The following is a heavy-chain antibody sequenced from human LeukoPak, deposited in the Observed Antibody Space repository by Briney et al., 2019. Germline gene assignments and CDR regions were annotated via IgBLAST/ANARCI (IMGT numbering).Heavy chain of an antibody. D-gene: IGHD6-19*01. J-gene: IGHJ4*02. CDR2: INPNSGGT. CDR1: GYTFTGYY. Sequence: GASVKVSCKASGYTFTGYYMHWVRQAPGQGLEWMGWINPNSGGTNYAQKFQGRVTMTRDTSISTAYMELSRLRSDDTAVYYCARGSSGSGWYYFGGYWGQGTLVTVSS. CDR3: ARGSSGSGWYYFGGY. V-gene: IGHV1-2*02.